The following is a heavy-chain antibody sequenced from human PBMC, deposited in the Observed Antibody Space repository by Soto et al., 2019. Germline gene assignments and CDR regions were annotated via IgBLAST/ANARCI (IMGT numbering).Heavy chain of an antibody. CDR3: ASRDPGTSVDY. CDR1: GGSFTSNHW. D-gene: IGHD1-7*01. CDR2: IYRTGST. Sequence: SETLSLTCAVSGGSFTSNHWWTWVRQPPGQGLEWIGEIYRTGSTNYNPSLKSRVTISLEKSEKQFSLKVTSLTAADTAVYYCASRDPGTSVDYWGQGTLVTVSS. J-gene: IGHJ4*02. V-gene: IGHV4-4*02.